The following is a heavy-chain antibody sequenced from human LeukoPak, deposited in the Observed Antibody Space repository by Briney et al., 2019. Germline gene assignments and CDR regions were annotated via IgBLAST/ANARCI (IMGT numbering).Heavy chain of an antibody. D-gene: IGHD1-1*01. CDR3: ARSPGTTGYYYMDV. CDR2: INPNTGGT. V-gene: IGHV1-2*06. J-gene: IGHJ6*03. CDR1: GYTFTGYY. Sequence: ASVKVSCKASGYTFTGYYIHWVRQAPGQGLEWMGQINPNTGGTNYEQKFQGRVTMASDTSISTAYMELSRLRSDDTAVYYCARSPGTTGYYYMDVWGKGTTVTVSS.